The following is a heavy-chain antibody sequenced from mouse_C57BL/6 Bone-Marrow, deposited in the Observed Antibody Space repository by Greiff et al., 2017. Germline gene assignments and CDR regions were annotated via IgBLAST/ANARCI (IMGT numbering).Heavy chain of an antibody. D-gene: IGHD1-1*01. V-gene: IGHV14-4*01. CDR2: IDPENGDT. CDR3: TTLFDSYGSSYAVDY. J-gene: IGHJ4*01. Sequence: VQLQQSGAELVRPGASVKLSCTASGFNIKDDYMHWVKQRPEQGLEWIGWIDPENGDTEYASKIQGKATITADTSSNTAYLQLSSLTSEDTAVYYCTTLFDSYGSSYAVDYWGQGTSVTVSS. CDR1: GFNIKDDY.